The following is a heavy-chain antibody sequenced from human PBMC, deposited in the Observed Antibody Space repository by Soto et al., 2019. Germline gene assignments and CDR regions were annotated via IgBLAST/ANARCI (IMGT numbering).Heavy chain of an antibody. CDR2: TIPIFGTA. Sequence: QVQLVQSGAEVKKPGSSVKVSCKASGGTFSSYAISWVRQAPGQGLEWMGGTIPIFGTANYAQKFQGRVTITADESTSTAYMVVSSLRAEDTAVYYCARGDFYYDSSGYYGGFAYWGQGTLVTVSS. CDR3: ARGDFYYDSSGYYGGFAY. V-gene: IGHV1-69*12. D-gene: IGHD3-22*01. J-gene: IGHJ4*02. CDR1: GGTFSSYA.